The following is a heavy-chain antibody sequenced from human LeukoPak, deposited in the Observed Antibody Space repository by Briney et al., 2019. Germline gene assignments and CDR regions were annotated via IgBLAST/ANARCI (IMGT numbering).Heavy chain of an antibody. Sequence: GGSLRLSRAASGFTFSDYYMSWIRQAPGKGLEWGSYISSSGSTIYYADSVKGRFTISRDNAKNSLYLQMNSLRAEDTAVYYCARDRYCSGGSCYFGGSEWGQGTLVTVSS. CDR3: ARDRYCSGGSCYFGGSE. J-gene: IGHJ4*02. D-gene: IGHD2-15*01. CDR1: GFTFSDYY. CDR2: ISSSGSTI. V-gene: IGHV3-11*01.